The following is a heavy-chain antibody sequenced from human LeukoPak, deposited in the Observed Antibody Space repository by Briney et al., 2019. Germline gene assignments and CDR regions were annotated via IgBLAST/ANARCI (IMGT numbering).Heavy chain of an antibody. V-gene: IGHV3-20*04. CDR3: ARGVAFYGDYVPLDY. CDR2: INWNGGST. J-gene: IGHJ4*02. CDR1: GFTFDDYG. D-gene: IGHD4-17*01. Sequence: GGSLRLSCAASGFTFDDYGMSWVRQAPGKGLEWVSGINWNGGSTGYADSVKGRFTISRDNAKNSLYLQMNSLRAEDTALYYCARGVAFYGDYVPLDYWGQGTLVTVSS.